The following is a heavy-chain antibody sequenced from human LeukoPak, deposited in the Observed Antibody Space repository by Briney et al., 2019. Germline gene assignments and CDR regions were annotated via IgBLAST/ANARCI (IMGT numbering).Heavy chain of an antibody. D-gene: IGHD3-10*01. CDR3: ARGSVRGEFDP. Sequence: SETLSLTCTVSGGSISSYYWSWIRQPPGKGLEWIGYIYYSGSTYYNPSLKSRVTISVDTSKNQFSLKLSSVTAADTAVYSCARGSVRGEFDPWGQGTLVTVSS. CDR2: IYYSGST. J-gene: IGHJ5*02. V-gene: IGHV4-59*01. CDR1: GGSISSYY.